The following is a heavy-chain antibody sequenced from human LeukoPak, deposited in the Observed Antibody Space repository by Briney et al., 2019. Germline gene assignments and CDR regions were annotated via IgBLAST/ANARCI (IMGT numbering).Heavy chain of an antibody. V-gene: IGHV4-34*01. Sequence: SETLSLTCAVYGGSFSGYYWSWIRQPPGKGLEWIGEIYHSGSTNYNPSLKSRVTISVDKSKNQFSLKLSSVTAADTAVYHCARRAGQGDAFDIWGQGTMVTVSS. J-gene: IGHJ3*02. CDR1: GGSFSGYY. CDR3: ARRAGQGDAFDI. CDR2: IYHSGST.